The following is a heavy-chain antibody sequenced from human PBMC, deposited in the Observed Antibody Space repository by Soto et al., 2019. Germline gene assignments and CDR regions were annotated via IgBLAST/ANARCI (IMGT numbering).Heavy chain of an antibody. CDR2: ISGSGGST. CDR3: AKDSLKNVYGDSLDY. V-gene: IGHV3-23*01. J-gene: IGHJ4*02. CDR1: GFTFSSYA. D-gene: IGHD4-17*01. Sequence: EVQLLESGGGLVQPGGSLRLSCTAYGFTFSSYAISWVRQAPGKGLEWVSAISGSGGSTYYADSVKGRFTISRDNSKNTLYLQMNSLRAEDTAVYYCAKDSLKNVYGDSLDYWGQGTLVTVSS.